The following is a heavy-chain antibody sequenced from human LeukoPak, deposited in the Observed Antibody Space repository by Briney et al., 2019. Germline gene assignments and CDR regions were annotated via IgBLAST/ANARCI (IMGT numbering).Heavy chain of an antibody. CDR3: AAGYLSSWYYFDY. V-gene: IGHV4-59*01. D-gene: IGHD6-13*01. Sequence: SETLSLTCTVSGGSISGYYWSWSRQPPGKGVEWIGNLYYMRGAWYKSSLKSRVTTSVDTSRNEFSLKLSSVTAADTAVYYCAAGYLSSWYYFDYWGQGTLVTVSS. CDR2: LYYMRGA. CDR1: GGSISGYY. J-gene: IGHJ4*02.